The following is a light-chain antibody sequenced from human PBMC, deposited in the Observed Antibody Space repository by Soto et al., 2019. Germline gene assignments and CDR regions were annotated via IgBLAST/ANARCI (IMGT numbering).Light chain of an antibody. CDR2: GAS. CDR1: QSVSSSY. V-gene: IGKV3-20*01. CDR3: HHDGGSPT. Sequence: EIVLTQSPGTLSLSPGERATLSCRASQSVSSSYLAWYQQKPGQAPRLLIYGASSRATGIPDRFSGSGSGKDFTLTITRLEPEDFSVYSGHHDGGSPTFGQGTQVAVK. J-gene: IGKJ1*01.